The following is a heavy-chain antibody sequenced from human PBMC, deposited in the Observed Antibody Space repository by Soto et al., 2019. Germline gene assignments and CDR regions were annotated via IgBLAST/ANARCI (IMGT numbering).Heavy chain of an antibody. CDR3: AKDTSDRYYYYYYMDV. J-gene: IGHJ6*03. Sequence: GGSLILSCAASGFTVSSNYMSWVRQAPGKGLEWVSVIYSGGSTYYADSVKGRFTISRDNSKNTLYLQMNSLRAEDTAVYYCAKDTSDRYYYYYYMDVWGKGTTVTVSS. V-gene: IGHV3-53*01. CDR2: IYSGGST. CDR1: GFTVSSNY.